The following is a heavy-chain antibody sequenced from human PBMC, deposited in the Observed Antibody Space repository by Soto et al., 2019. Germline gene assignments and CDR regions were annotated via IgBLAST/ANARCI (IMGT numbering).Heavy chain of an antibody. CDR2: FDPEDGET. Sequence: ASVKVSCKISGHTLTELSIHWVRQAPGKGLEWMGGFDPEDGETIYAQKFQGRVTMTEDTSTDTAYMELSSLRSEDTAVYYCATGPPERWLHFDYWGQGTLVTVSS. CDR1: GHTLTELS. CDR3: ATGPPERWLHFDY. V-gene: IGHV1-24*01. D-gene: IGHD5-12*01. J-gene: IGHJ4*02.